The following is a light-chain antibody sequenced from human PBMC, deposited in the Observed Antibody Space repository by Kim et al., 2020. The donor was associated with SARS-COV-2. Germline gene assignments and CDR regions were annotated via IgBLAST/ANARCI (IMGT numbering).Light chain of an antibody. CDR2: AAS. J-gene: IGKJ1*01. V-gene: IGKV1-39*01. CDR1: QSISSY. CDR3: QQSHSTPTT. Sequence: DIQMTQSPSSLSASVGDRVTITCRTSQSISSYLNWYQQKPGKAPKFLIYAASNLQSGVPSRFSGSGSGTDFTLTITSLQPEDFATYYCQQSHSTPTTFGQGTKVDIK.